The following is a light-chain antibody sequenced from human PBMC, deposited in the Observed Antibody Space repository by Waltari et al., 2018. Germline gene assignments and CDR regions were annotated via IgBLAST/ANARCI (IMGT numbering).Light chain of an antibody. Sequence: DIQMTQSPSTLSASVGDRVTITCRASQSISSWLAWYQQKPGKAPKLRIYKASSLESGVPSRVSGSGSGTEFTLTISSLQPDDFATYYCQQYNSYSFGQGTKLEIK. V-gene: IGKV1-5*03. CDR2: KAS. J-gene: IGKJ2*01. CDR1: QSISSW. CDR3: QQYNSYS.